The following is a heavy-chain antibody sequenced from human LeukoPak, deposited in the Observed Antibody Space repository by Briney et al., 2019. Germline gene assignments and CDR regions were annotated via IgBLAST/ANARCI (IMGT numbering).Heavy chain of an antibody. J-gene: IGHJ6*02. Sequence: SVTVSCKASGGTFSSYAISWVRQAPGQGLEWMGGIIPIFGTANYAQKFQGGVTITADESTSTAYMELSSLRSEDTAVYYCARGRKAMVRGVISYGMDVWGQGTTVTVSS. D-gene: IGHD3-10*01. V-gene: IGHV1-69*13. CDR3: ARGRKAMVRGVISYGMDV. CDR1: GGTFSSYA. CDR2: IIPIFGTA.